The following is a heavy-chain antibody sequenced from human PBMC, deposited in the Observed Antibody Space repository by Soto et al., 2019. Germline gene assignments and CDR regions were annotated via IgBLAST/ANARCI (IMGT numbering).Heavy chain of an antibody. D-gene: IGHD6-13*01. CDR2: ISGSGGST. CDR3: AKDRTGYRSSWLGGGLWDAFDY. V-gene: IGHV3-23*01. Sequence: GSLRLSCAASWFTFCSHAMSWVRPAPGEGLEWGSAISGSGGSTYYADSVKGRFTISRDNSKNTLYLQMNRLRADETAVYYCAKDRTGYRSSWLGGGLWDAFDYWGQGTLVTVSS. CDR1: WFTFCSHA. J-gene: IGHJ4*02.